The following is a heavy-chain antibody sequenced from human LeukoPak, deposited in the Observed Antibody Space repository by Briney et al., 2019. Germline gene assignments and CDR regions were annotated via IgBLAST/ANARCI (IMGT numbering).Heavy chain of an antibody. CDR1: GFTFSDYY. J-gene: IGHJ4*02. V-gene: IGHV3-11*01. CDR2: ISSSGSTI. D-gene: IGHD6-13*01. CDR3: ARVAAAAGRVPDY. Sequence: PGGSLRLSCAASGFTFSDYYMSWIRQAPGKGLEWVSYISSSGSTIYYADSVKGRFTISRDNAKNSLYLLMNSLRAEDTAVYYCARVAAAAGRVPDYWGQGTLVTVPS.